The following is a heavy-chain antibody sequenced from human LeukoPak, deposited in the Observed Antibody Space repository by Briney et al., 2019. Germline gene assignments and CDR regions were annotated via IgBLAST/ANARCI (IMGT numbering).Heavy chain of an antibody. J-gene: IGHJ4*02. Sequence: PGGSLRLSCAASGFTFSDYYMSWIRQAPGKGLEWVSYISSSGSTIYYADSVKGRFTISRDNAKNSLYLQMNSLRAEDTAVYYCASLSSGWTVHAYTLGYWGQGTLVTVSS. CDR2: ISSSGSTI. CDR3: ASLSSGWTVHAYTLGY. D-gene: IGHD6-19*01. V-gene: IGHV3-11*01. CDR1: GFTFSDYY.